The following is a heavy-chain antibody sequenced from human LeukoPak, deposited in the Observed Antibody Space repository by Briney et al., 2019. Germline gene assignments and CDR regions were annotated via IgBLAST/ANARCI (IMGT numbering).Heavy chain of an antibody. CDR3: VVDGRGWTGFDY. CDR2: IRSRTDSSAT. D-gene: IGHD6-19*01. Sequence: PGGSLRLSCAASGFSLSDATMHWVRQASGKGLEWVGHIRSRTDSSATTYTASLKGKFIISRDDSKNTALLQMNSLQTEDTAVYYCVVDGRGWTGFDYWGQGTLVTVSS. CDR1: GFSLSDAT. V-gene: IGHV3-73*01. J-gene: IGHJ4*02.